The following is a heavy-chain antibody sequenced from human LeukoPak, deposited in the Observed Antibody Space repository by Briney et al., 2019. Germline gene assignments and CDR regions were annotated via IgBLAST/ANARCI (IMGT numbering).Heavy chain of an antibody. Sequence: GGSLRLSCAASGFTFGSYGMRWVRQAPGKGLEWVAVISYDGSNKYYADSVKGRFTISRDNSKNTLYLQMNSLRAEDTAVYYCAKDRSGRYFDYWGQGTLVTVSS. CDR3: AKDRSGRYFDY. CDR1: GFTFGSYG. J-gene: IGHJ4*02. V-gene: IGHV3-30*18. D-gene: IGHD3-10*01. CDR2: ISYDGSNK.